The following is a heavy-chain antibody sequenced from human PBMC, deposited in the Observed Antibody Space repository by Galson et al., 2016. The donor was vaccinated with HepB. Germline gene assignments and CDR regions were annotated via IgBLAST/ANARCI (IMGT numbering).Heavy chain of an antibody. CDR2: IYHNGIT. J-gene: IGHJ4*02. V-gene: IGHV4-4*01. Sequence: ETLSLTCAVSGGSISSSNSWIWVRQPPGKGLEWIGDIYHNGITNYSPSLKSRVTMSVDKSNNQFPLKLSPVTAADTAVYSCARGGNYSPKIDYWGQGVLVTVSS. CDR1: GGSISSSNS. CDR3: ARGGNYSPKIDY. D-gene: IGHD3-22*01.